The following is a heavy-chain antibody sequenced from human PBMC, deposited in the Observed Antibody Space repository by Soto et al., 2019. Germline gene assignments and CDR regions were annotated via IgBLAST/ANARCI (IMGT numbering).Heavy chain of an antibody. V-gene: IGHV3-30*18. CDR3: AKDGPWMLFDP. D-gene: IGHD2-8*01. J-gene: IGHJ5*02. Sequence: QVQLVESGGGVVQPGRSLRLSCAASGFTFSSYGMHWVRQAPGKGLEWVAVISYDGSNKYYADSVKGRFTISRDNSKNTLYLQMNSLRAEDTAVYYCAKDGPWMLFDPWPQGTLVTVSS. CDR2: ISYDGSNK. CDR1: GFTFSSYG.